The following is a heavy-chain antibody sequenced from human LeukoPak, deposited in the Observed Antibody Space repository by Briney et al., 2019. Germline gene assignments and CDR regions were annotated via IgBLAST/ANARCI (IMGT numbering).Heavy chain of an antibody. V-gene: IGHV1-18*01. CDR1: GYTLTSYG. Sequence: ASVKVSCKASGYTLTSYGISWVRQAPGQGLEWMEWISAYNGNTNYAQKLQGRVTTTTDTSTSTAYMELRSLRSEDTAVYYCARSRGVVPAAIGYYYYYMDVWGKGTTVTV. CDR2: ISAYNGNT. CDR3: ARSRGVVPAAIGYYYYYMDV. D-gene: IGHD2-2*01. J-gene: IGHJ6*03.